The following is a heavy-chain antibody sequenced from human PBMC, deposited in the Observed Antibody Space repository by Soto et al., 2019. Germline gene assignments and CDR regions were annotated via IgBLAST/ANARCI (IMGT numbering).Heavy chain of an antibody. CDR1: GFTFSNAW. J-gene: IGHJ4*02. V-gene: IGHV3-15*01. CDR2: IKSKTDGGTT. CDR3: TTRTTVTRTTTDY. Sequence: GGSLRLSCAASGFTFSNAWMSWVRQAPGKGLEWVGRIKSKTDGGTTDYAAPAKGSFTISRDDSKNTLYLQMNSLKTEDTAVYYCTTRTTVTRTTTDYWGQGTLVTVSS. D-gene: IGHD4-17*01.